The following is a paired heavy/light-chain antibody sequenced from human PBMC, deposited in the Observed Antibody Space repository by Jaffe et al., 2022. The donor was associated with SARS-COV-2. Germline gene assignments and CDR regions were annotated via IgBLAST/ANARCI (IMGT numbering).Light chain of an antibody. CDR1: QSLNNNF. CDR2: GAS. CDR3: QRYDGSAPMYS. V-gene: IGKV3-20*01. J-gene: IGKJ2*03. Sequence: ETVLTQSPDTLSLSPGEGATLSCRASQSLNNNFLTWYQQKPGQPPRLLIYGASNRATGIPDRFSGSGSGTDFTLTISRLEPEDFAVYYCQRYDGSAPMYSFGQGTRLEIK.
Heavy chain of an antibody. CDR2: VHSSGST. V-gene: IGHV4-39*01. J-gene: IGHJ5*02. CDR3: ARHEGWGRFDP. CDR1: GGSISSNNAYY. Sequence: QLQLQESGPGLVKPSETLSLTCSVSGGSISSNNAYYWAYIRQPPGKGLEWIGSVHSSGSTYYNPSVKDRLSISRDTSKNQFSLKLTYATAADTAVYYCARHEGWGRFDPWGQGTLVTVSS. D-gene: IGHD3-16*01.